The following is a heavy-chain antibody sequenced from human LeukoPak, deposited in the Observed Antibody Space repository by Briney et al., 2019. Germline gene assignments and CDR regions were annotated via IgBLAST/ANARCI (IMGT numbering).Heavy chain of an antibody. CDR3: ARGLPRIAAAGTRSWFDP. V-gene: IGHV1-2*02. D-gene: IGHD6-13*01. CDR1: GYTFTGYY. CDR2: INPNSGGT. Sequence: ASVKVSCKASGYTFTGYYMHWVRQAPGQGLEWMGWINPNSGGTNYAQKFQGRVTMTRDTSISTAYMELSGLRSDDTAVYYCARGLPRIAAAGTRSWFDPWGQGTLVTVSS. J-gene: IGHJ5*02.